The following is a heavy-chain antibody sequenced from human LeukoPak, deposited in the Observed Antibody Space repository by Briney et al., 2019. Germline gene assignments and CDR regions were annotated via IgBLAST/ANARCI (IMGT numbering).Heavy chain of an antibody. D-gene: IGHD3-22*01. CDR2: ISPNSGGT. CDR3: ARSRLTLIVVTPFDY. J-gene: IGHJ4*02. Sequence: ASVKVSCKASGYTFTCYYMHWVRQAPGQGLEWMGRISPNSGGTIFAQKFQGRVTMTRDTSINTAYMELSSLRSDDTAVYYCARSRLTLIVVTPFDYWGQGTLVTVSS. CDR1: GYTFTCYY. V-gene: IGHV1-2*06.